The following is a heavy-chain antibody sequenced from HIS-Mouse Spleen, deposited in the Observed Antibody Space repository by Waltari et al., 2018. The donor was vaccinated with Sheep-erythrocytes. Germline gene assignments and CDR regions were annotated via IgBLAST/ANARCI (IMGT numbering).Heavy chain of an antibody. CDR1: GYTFTGYY. CDR3: ARGYCSSTSCYGYFQH. V-gene: IGHV1-2*02. CDR2: ITHNSGGT. D-gene: IGHD2-2*01. Sequence: QVQLVQSGAEVKKPGASVKVSCKASGYTFTGYYMHWVRQAPGQGLEGMGWITHNSGGTNYEQKFQGRVTMTRDTSISTAYMELIRLRSDDTAVYYCARGYCSSTSCYGYFQHWGQGTLVTVSS. J-gene: IGHJ1*01.